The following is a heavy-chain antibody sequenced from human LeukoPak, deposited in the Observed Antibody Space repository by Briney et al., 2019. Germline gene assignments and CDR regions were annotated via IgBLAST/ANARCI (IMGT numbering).Heavy chain of an antibody. D-gene: IGHD1-26*01. V-gene: IGHV4-4*02. J-gene: IGHJ4*02. CDR1: GGSISSSNW. CDR2: IYHSGST. CDR3: ARGLPGIVGATMGGLDY. Sequence: SETLSLTCAVSGGSISSSNWWSWVRQPPGKGLEWIGEIYHSGSTNYNPSLKSRVTISVDTSKNQFSLKLSSVTAADTAVYYCARGLPGIVGATMGGLDYWGQGTLVTVSS.